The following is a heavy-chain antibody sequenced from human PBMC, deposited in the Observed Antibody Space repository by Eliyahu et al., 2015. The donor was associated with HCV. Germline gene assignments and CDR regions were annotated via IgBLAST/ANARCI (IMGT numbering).Heavy chain of an antibody. J-gene: IGHJ4*02. V-gene: IGHV3-21*01. CDR1: GXTXSSYS. Sequence: EVQLVESGGGLVKPGGSLXXSCAASGXTXSSYSMNWVRQAPGKGLGWVSSISSSSSYIYYADSVKGRFTISRDNAKNSLYLQMNSLRAEDTAVYYCXRAQWGPTGGFDYWGQGTLVTVSS. D-gene: IGHD1-26*01. CDR3: XRAQWGPTGGFDY. CDR2: ISSSSSYI.